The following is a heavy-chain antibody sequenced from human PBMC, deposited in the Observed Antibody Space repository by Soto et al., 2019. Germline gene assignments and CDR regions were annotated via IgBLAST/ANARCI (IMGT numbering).Heavy chain of an antibody. CDR3: ARRNGITGFLGGMDV. CDR2: IYPGDSDT. Sequence: GESLKISCKGSGYSFTSYWIGWVGRMPGKGLEWMGIIYPGDSDTRYSPSFQGQVTISADKSISTAYLQWSSLKASDTAMYYCARRNGITGFLGGMDVWGQGTTVTVSS. CDR1: GYSFTSYW. J-gene: IGHJ6*02. D-gene: IGHD1-20*01. V-gene: IGHV5-51*01.